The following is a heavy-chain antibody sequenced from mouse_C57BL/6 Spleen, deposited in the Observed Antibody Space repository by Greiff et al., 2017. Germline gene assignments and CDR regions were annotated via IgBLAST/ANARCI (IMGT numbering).Heavy chain of an antibody. Sequence: QVQLQQPGAELVKPGASVKMSCKASGYTFTSYWITWVKQRPGQGLEWIGDIYPGSGSTNYNEKFKGKATLTVDTSSSTAYMQLSSLTSEDSAVYYCARSGYGSPYCAVDYWGQGTSVTVSS. V-gene: IGHV1-55*01. J-gene: IGHJ4*01. CDR2: IYPGSGST. D-gene: IGHD1-1*01. CDR3: ARSGYGSPYCAVDY. CDR1: GYTFTSYW.